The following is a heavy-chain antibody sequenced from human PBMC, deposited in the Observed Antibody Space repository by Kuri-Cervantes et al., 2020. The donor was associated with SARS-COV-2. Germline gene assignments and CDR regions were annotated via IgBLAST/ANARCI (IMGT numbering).Heavy chain of an antibody. CDR3: ARDGWSGSNGAFDI. V-gene: IGHV4-4*07. Sequence: GSLRLSCTVSGGSISSYYWSWIRQPAGKGLEWIGRIYTSGSTNYNPSLKSRVTISVDTSKNQFSLKLSSVTAADTAVYYCARDGWSGSNGAFDIWGQGTMVTVSS. D-gene: IGHD1-26*01. CDR1: GGSISSYY. CDR2: IYTSGST. J-gene: IGHJ3*02.